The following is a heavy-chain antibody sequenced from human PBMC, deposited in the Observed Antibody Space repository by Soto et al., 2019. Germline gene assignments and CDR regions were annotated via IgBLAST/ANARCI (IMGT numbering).Heavy chain of an antibody. CDR1: GYTFTSYG. CDR2: ISAYNGNT. V-gene: IGHV1-18*01. Sequence: VSVKVSCKGSGYTFTSYGISCVRQATGQGLEWMGWISAYNGNTNYAQKLQGRVTMTTDTSTSTAYMELSSLRSEDTAVYYCARDDSIAARPGYYFDYWGQGTQVTVSS. D-gene: IGHD6-6*01. J-gene: IGHJ4*02. CDR3: ARDDSIAARPGYYFDY.